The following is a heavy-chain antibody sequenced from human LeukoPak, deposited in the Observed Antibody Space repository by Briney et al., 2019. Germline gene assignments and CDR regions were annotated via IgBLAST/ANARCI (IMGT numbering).Heavy chain of an antibody. D-gene: IGHD2-2*01. V-gene: IGHV4-61*01. CDR2: IYYSGSN. CDR1: DDSVSSRSYF. CDR3: TRARFAYCASTSCYAHWYFDL. J-gene: IGHJ2*01. Sequence: SETLSLTCTVSDDSVSSRSYFWTWIRQPPGKGLEWIGYIYYSGSNSYNPSLKSRVTISEDTSKNQFSLKLSSVTAADTAVYYCTRARFAYCASTSCYAHWYFDLWGRGTLVTVSS.